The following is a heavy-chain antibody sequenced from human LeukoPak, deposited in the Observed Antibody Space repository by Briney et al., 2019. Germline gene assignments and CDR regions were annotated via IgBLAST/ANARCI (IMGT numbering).Heavy chain of an antibody. D-gene: IGHD3-16*01. J-gene: IGHJ4*02. CDR1: GFNFGDYY. V-gene: IGHV3-23*01. Sequence: GGSLRLSCEVSGFNFGDYYMSWIRQAPGKGLEWVSSISRSGESTFYADSVRGRFTISRDNSKNTVSLQMESLRAEDTALYYCAKDYAVGSIDYWGQGTLVTVSS. CDR2: ISRSGEST. CDR3: AKDYAVGSIDY.